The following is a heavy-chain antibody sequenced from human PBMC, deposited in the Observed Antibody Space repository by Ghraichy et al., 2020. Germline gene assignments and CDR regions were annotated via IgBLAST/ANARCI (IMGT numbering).Heavy chain of an antibody. V-gene: IGHV4-38-2*02. CDR3: ARDILHDYGGNSDGFGSDY. J-gene: IGHJ4*02. Sequence: SETLSLTCTVSGYSISSGYYWGWIRQPPGKGLEWIGSIYHSGSTYYNPSLKSRVTISVDTSKNQFSLKLSSVTAADTAVYYCARDILHDYGGNSDGFGSDYWGQGTLVTVSS. CDR2: IYHSGST. D-gene: IGHD4-23*01. CDR1: GYSISSGYY.